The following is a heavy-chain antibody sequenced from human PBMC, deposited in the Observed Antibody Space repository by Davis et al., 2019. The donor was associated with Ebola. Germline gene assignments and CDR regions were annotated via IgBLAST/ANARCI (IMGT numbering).Heavy chain of an antibody. J-gene: IGHJ3*02. CDR3: ARDRYEWGSIVVVAPVDI. CDR2: ISSSGSNI. CDR1: GFSFNDYY. D-gene: IGHD2-15*01. V-gene: IGHV3-11*04. Sequence: GESLKISCAASGFSFNDYYMTWIRQAPGKGLEWISYISSSGSNIYYADSVKGRFTISRDNAKNSLYLQMNSLRAEDTALYYCARDRYEWGSIVVVAPVDIWGQGTMVTVSS.